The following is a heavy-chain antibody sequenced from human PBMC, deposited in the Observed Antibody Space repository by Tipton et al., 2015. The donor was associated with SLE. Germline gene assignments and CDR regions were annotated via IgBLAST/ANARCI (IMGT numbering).Heavy chain of an antibody. D-gene: IGHD2-8*02. CDR2: IYYSGST. CDR3: ARGGLYWLD. CDR1: GDSISSYY. Sequence: TLSLTCTVSGDSISSYYWSWIRQPPGKGLEWIGYIYYSGSTNYNPSLKSRVTISVDTSKNQFSLKLSSVTAADTAVYYCARGGLYWLDWGQGTLVTVSS. V-gene: IGHV4-59*01. J-gene: IGHJ4*02.